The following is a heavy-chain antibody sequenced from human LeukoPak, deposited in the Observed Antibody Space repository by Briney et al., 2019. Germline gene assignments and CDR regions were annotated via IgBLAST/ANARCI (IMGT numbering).Heavy chain of an antibody. D-gene: IGHD1-26*01. CDR1: GYTFTGYY. J-gene: IGHJ4*02. CDR2: INPNSGGT. V-gene: IGHV1-2*02. CDR3: ARDETHSGSYHFDY. Sequence: ASVKVSCKASGYTFTGYYMHWVQQAPGQGLEWMGWINPNSGGTNYAQKFQGRVTMTRDTSISTAYMELSRLRSDDTAVYYCARDETHSGSYHFDYWGQGTLVTVSS.